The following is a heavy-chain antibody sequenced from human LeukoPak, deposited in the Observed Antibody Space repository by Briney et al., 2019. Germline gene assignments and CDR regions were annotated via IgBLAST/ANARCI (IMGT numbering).Heavy chain of an antibody. CDR3: ARSIVVVPAATPLVGWFDP. CDR1: GFTFSSYG. J-gene: IGHJ5*02. CDR2: IRYDGSNK. Sequence: GGSLRLSCAASGFTFSSYGMHWVRQAPGKGLEWVAFIRYDGSNKYYADSVKGRFTISRDNSKNTLYLQMNSLRAEDTAVYYCARSIVVVPAATPLVGWFDPWGQGTLVTVSS. D-gene: IGHD2-2*01. V-gene: IGHV3-30*02.